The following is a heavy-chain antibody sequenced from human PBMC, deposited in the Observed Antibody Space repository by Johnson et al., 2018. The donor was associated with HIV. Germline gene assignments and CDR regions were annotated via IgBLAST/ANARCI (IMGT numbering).Heavy chain of an antibody. CDR3: ARACRDGYTCDAFDI. J-gene: IGHJ3*02. Sequence: VQLVESGGGLVQPGRSLRLSCAASGFTVSGNYMTWVRQAPGKGLEWVSVLFSGRTTYYADSVKGRFTISRDNSQNTVYLQMNSLRAEDTAVYYCARACRDGYTCDAFDIWGQGTMVTVSS. CDR1: GFTVSGNY. CDR2: LFSGRTT. D-gene: IGHD5-24*01. V-gene: IGHV3-66*01.